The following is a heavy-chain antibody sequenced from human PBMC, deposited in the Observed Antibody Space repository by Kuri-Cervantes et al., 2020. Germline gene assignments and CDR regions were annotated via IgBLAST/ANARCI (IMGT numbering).Heavy chain of an antibody. CDR1: GYTFTSYA. V-gene: IGHV1-3*01. CDR3: ARVGYSGYVAF. J-gene: IGHJ4*02. Sequence: ASVKVSCKASGYTFTSYAVHWVRQAPGQGLEWVGWINAGNGVPKYSQKFQGRVSITRDTSASIAYMELSSLRSEDTAVYYCARVGYSGYVAFWGQGTLVTVSS. D-gene: IGHD5-12*01. CDR2: INAGNGVP.